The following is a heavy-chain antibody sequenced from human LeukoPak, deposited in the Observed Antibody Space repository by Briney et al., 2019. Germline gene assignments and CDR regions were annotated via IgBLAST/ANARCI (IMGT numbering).Heavy chain of an antibody. J-gene: IGHJ5*02. CDR1: GFTFSSYA. Sequence: GGSLRLSCAASGFTFSSYAMHWVRHVPGKGLVWVSRIKTDGRSTSYADSVKGRFTISRDNAKNTLYLQMNSLRAEDTGVYYCARDLTTLDRWGQGTLVTVSS. CDR2: IKTDGRST. CDR3: ARDLTTLDR. V-gene: IGHV3-74*01. D-gene: IGHD4/OR15-4a*01.